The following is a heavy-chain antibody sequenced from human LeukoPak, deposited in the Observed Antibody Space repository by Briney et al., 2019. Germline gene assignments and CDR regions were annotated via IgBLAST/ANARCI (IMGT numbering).Heavy chain of an antibody. CDR3: AREVVRRYYDSSGPDAFDI. D-gene: IGHD3-22*01. Sequence: GESLKISRKGSGYSFTSYWIGWVRQMPGKGLEWMGIIYPGDSDTRYSPSFQGQVTISADRSISTAYLQWSSLKASDTAMYYCAREVVRRYYDSSGPDAFDIWGQGTMVTVSS. CDR2: IYPGDSDT. J-gene: IGHJ3*02. CDR1: GYSFTSYW. V-gene: IGHV5-51*01.